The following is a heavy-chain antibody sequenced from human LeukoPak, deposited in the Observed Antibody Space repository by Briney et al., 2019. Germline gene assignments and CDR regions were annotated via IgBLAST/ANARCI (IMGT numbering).Heavy chain of an antibody. CDR2: IYNSGST. Sequence: SETLSLTCTVSGDSISTDGSDWGWIRQPPGKGLEWIAIIYNSGSTYYNPSLKSRVTMSVDTSKNQFSLKLSSVTAADTAVYYCARRCSNFFFDYWGQGTLVTVSS. CDR3: ARRCSNFFFDY. D-gene: IGHD6-13*01. CDR1: GDSISTDGSD. J-gene: IGHJ4*02. V-gene: IGHV4-39*01.